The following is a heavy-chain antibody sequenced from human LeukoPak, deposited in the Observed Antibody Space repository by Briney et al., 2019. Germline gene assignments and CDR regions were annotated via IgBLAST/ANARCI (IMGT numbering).Heavy chain of an antibody. D-gene: IGHD5-24*01. V-gene: IGHV3-48*03. CDR2: ISSSDSTI. J-gene: IGHJ4*02. CDR1: GFTFSSYE. Sequence: GGSLRLSCAASGFTFSSYEMNWVRHGPGKGLERVSYISSSDSTISYADSVKGRFTISRDNAKHSLYLQMNSQRAEDTAAYYSASVEMATDWGQGTLVTVSS. CDR3: ASVEMATD.